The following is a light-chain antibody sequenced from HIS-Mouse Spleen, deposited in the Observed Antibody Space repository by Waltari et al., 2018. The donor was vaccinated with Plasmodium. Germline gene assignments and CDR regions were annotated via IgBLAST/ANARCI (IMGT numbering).Light chain of an antibody. Sequence: SYELTQPPSVSVSPGQTARIPCYGDALPKKSAYWYQQKSGQAPVLVIYEDSKRPSGIPERFSGSSSGTMATLTISGAQVEDEADYYCYSTDSSGNHRVFGGGTKLTVL. CDR2: EDS. V-gene: IGLV3-10*01. CDR1: ALPKKS. J-gene: IGLJ3*02. CDR3: YSTDSSGNHRV.